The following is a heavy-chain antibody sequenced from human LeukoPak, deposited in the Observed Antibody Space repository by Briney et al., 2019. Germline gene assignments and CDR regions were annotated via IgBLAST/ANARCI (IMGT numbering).Heavy chain of an antibody. CDR3: AKDFSIGYCSGGSCYFDY. D-gene: IGHD2-15*01. V-gene: IGHV3-9*01. J-gene: IGHJ4*02. CDR2: ISWNSGSI. CDR1: GFTFDDYA. Sequence: PGGSLRLSCAASGFTFDDYAMHWARPAPGKGLEWVSGISWNSGSIGYADSVKGRFTISRDNAKNSLYLQMNSLRAEDTALYYCAKDFSIGYCSGGSCYFDYWGQGTLVTVSS.